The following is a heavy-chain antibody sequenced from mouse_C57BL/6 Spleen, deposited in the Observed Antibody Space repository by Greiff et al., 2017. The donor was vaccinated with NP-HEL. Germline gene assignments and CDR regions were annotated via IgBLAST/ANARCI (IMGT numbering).Heavy chain of an antibody. V-gene: IGHV12-3*01. J-gene: IGHJ3*01. CDR3: AGDSSGYAWFAY. Sequence: VHLVESGPGLVKPSQSLFLTCSITGFPITSGYYWIWIRQSPGKPLEWMGYITHSGETFYNPSLPSPISITRETSKNQFFLQLNSVTTEDTAMYYCAGDSSGYAWFAYWGQGTLVTVSA. CDR2: ITHSGET. CDR1: GFPITSGYY. D-gene: IGHD3-2*02.